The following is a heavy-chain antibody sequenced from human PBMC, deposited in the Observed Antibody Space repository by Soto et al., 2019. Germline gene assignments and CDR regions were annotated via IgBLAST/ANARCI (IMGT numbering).Heavy chain of an antibody. J-gene: IGHJ4*02. V-gene: IGHV4-34*01. D-gene: IGHD6-6*01. CDR1: GGSFSGYY. CDR2: INHSGST. Sequence: NPSETLSLTCAVYGGSFSGYYWSWIRQPPGKGLEWIGEINHSGSTNYNPSLKSRVTISVDTSKNQFSLKLSSVTAADTAVYYCARGRVSSSSLDYWGQGTLVTVSS. CDR3: ARGRVSSSSLDY.